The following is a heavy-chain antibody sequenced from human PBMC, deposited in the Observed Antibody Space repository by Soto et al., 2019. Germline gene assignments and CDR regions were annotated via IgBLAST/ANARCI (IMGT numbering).Heavy chain of an antibody. Sequence: QLQLQESGPGLVKPSETLSLTCTVSGGSISSSSYYWGWIRQPPGKGLEWIGSIYYSGYTYYNPSLQSRVTIYVATSKRQFSLKLCSVPVADTAVYSCARHNGPLCVGYYYDMDVWGQGTTVTVSS. CDR2: IYYSGYT. CDR3: ARHNGPLCVGYYYDMDV. CDR1: GGSISSSSYY. V-gene: IGHV4-39*01. J-gene: IGHJ6*02.